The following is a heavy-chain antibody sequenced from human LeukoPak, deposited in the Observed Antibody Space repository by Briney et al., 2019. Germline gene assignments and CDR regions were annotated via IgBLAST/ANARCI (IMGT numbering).Heavy chain of an antibody. CDR1: GGSISSYD. D-gene: IGHD2-8*01. Sequence: SETLSLTCTVSGGSISSYDWSWIRQPAGKGLEWIGCFYISGSTNYNPSLKSRVTMSVDTSKSQFSLKLSSVTAADTAVYYCARDKYGVFDYWGQGTLVTVSS. J-gene: IGHJ4*02. CDR2: FYISGST. V-gene: IGHV4-4*07. CDR3: ARDKYGVFDY.